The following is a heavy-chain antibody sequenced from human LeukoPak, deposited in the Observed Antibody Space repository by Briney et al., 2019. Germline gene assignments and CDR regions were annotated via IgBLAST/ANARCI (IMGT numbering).Heavy chain of an antibody. V-gene: IGHV1-18*01. Sequence: ASVKVSCKASGYTFTSYGISWVRQAPGQGLEWMGWISAYNGNTNYAQKLQGRVTMTTDTSTSTAYRELRSLRSDDTAVYYCARDLAYIVVVPAAIGYWGQGTLVTVSS. D-gene: IGHD2-2*01. CDR3: ARDLAYIVVVPAAIGY. CDR2: ISAYNGNT. CDR1: GYTFTSYG. J-gene: IGHJ4*02.